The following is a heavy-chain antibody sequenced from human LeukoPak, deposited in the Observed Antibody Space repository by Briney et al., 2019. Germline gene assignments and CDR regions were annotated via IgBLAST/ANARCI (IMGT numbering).Heavy chain of an antibody. CDR1: GGSISNYY. V-gene: IGHV4-59*08. J-gene: IGHJ5*02. D-gene: IGHD6-6*01. CDR2: VYYTGST. Sequence: PSETLSLTCTVSGGSISNYYWSWIRQPPGKGLEWIGYVYYTGSTSYNPSLKSRVTISGDTSKNQFSLKLSSVTAADTAVYYCTRRGGSRSSDWFDLWGQGTLVIVSS. CDR3: TRRGGSRSSDWFDL.